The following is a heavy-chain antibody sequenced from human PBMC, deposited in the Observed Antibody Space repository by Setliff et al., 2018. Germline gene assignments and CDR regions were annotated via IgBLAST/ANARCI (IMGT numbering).Heavy chain of an antibody. V-gene: IGHV4-61*09. J-gene: IGHJ6*03. CDR3: ARMTGFAYMDV. Sequence: PSETLSLTCTVSGDSISSRRSYWGWFRQPAGKGLEWIGQIYTSWSTNYNPSLKSRVTISPDASKSQFFLKLNAVTAADTGVYYCARMTGFAYMDVWGKGTPVTVSS. CDR2: IYTSWST. CDR1: GDSISSRRSY.